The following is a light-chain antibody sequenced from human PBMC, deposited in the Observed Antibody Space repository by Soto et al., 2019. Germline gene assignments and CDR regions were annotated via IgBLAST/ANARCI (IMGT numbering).Light chain of an antibody. CDR2: GAS. J-gene: IGKJ1*01. CDR1: QGVSSN. Sequence: EVVMTQSPATLSVSPGDTATLSCRASQGVSSNLAWYQQKSGQAPRLLIYGASTRATGVPARFSGSGSGTEFTLTISRLQSGDFAVYYCQQYYNWRPRFGQGTKVDIK. CDR3: QQYYNWRPR. V-gene: IGKV3-15*01.